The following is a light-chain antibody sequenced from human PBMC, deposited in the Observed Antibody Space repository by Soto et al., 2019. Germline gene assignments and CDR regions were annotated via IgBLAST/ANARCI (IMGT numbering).Light chain of an antibody. J-gene: IGKJ1*01. CDR3: QQYNSYWT. V-gene: IGKV1-5*03. Sequence: DIQMTQSPSTLFASVGDRVTITCRASQSISSWLAWYQQKPGKAPKLLIYKASSLESGVPSRFSGSGSGTEFILTISSLQPDDFATYYCQQYNSYWTFGQGTKVEIK. CDR2: KAS. CDR1: QSISSW.